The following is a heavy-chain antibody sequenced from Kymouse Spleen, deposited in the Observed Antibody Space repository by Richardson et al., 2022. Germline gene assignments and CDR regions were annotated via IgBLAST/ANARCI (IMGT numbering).Heavy chain of an antibody. D-gene: IGHD6-19*01. CDR2: INAGNGNT. J-gene: IGHJ6*02. V-gene: IGHV1-3*01. CDR3: ARVLVYSSGWSYYYYYGMDV. Sequence: QVQLVQSGAEVKKPGASVKVSCKASGYTFTSYAMHWVRQAPGQRLEWMGWINAGNGNTKYSQKFQGRVTITRDTSASTAYMELSSLRSEDTAVYYCARVLVYSSGWSYYYYYGMDVWGQGTTVTVSS. CDR1: GYTFTSYA.